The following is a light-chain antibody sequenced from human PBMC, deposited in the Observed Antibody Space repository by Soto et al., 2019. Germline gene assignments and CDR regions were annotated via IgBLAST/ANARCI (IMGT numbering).Light chain of an antibody. V-gene: IGLV2-14*01. CDR3: SSSTSGSTWV. J-gene: IGLJ3*02. Sequence: QSALTQPASVSGSPGQSITISCTGTSSDVGAYNYVSWYQQHPGKAPKLMIYEVSNRPSGVSNRFSCSKSGNTASLTISGIQAEDEGDYYCSSSTSGSTWVFGGGTELTVL. CDR2: EVS. CDR1: SSDVGAYNY.